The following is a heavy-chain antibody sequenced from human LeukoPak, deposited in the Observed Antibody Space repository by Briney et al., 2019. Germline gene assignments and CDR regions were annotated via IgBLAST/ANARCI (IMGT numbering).Heavy chain of an antibody. D-gene: IGHD6-13*01. Sequence: GGSLRLSCAASGFTFSSYDMHWVRQATGKGLEWVSAIGTAGDTYYPGSVKGRFTISRGNAKNSLYLQMNSLRAGDTAVYYCARGGAAGDYGMDVWGQGTTVTVSS. V-gene: IGHV3-13*04. CDR1: GFTFSSYD. CDR3: ARGGAAGDYGMDV. CDR2: IGTAGDT. J-gene: IGHJ6*02.